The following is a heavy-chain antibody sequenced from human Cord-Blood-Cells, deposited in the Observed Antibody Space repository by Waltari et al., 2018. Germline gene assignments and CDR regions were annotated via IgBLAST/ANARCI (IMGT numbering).Heavy chain of an antibody. CDR1: GGSFSGYY. D-gene: IGHD2-8*01. CDR2: INHSGST. Sequence: QVQLQQWGAGLLKPSETLSLTCAVYGGSFSGYYWSWIRQPPGKGLEWIGEINHSGSTNYNPSLKSRVTISVDTSKNQCSLKLSSVTAADTAVYYCARATNPYYFDYWGQGTLVTVSS. CDR3: ARATNPYYFDY. V-gene: IGHV4-34*01. J-gene: IGHJ4*02.